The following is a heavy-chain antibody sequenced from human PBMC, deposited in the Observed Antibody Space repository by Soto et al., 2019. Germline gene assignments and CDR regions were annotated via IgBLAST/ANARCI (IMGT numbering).Heavy chain of an antibody. CDR2: IRSKVNSYAT. CDR1: GFTFSGSA. J-gene: IGHJ4*02. D-gene: IGHD4-17*01. Sequence: EVQLVESGGGLVQPGGSLKLSCAASGFTFSGSAMHWVRQASGKGLEWVGRIRSKVNSYATAYGASVKGRFTISRDDSKNTAYLQMNSLKTEDTAVYYCTRHEGTAVTRFDYWGQGTLVTVSS. V-gene: IGHV3-73*01. CDR3: TRHEGTAVTRFDY.